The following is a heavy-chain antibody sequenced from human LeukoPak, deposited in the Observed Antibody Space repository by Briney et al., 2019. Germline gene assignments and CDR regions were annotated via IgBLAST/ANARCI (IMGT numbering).Heavy chain of an antibody. CDR3: AREYSGYDNVDY. CDR1: GYTFTSYG. V-gene: IGHV1-18*01. Sequence: ASVKVSCKASGYTFTSYGISWVRQAPGQGLEWMGWISAYNGNTNYAQKFQGRVTMTRDTSISTAYMELSRLRSDDTAVYYCAREYSGYDNVDYWGQGTLVTVSS. CDR2: ISAYNGNT. D-gene: IGHD5-12*01. J-gene: IGHJ4*02.